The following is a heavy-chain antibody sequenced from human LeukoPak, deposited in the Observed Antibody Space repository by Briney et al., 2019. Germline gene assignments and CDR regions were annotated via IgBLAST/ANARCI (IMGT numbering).Heavy chain of an antibody. CDR3: ARGSYRGGTSLDY. V-gene: IGHV3-21*01. CDR2: ISSSSSYI. CDR1: GFTFSDYY. J-gene: IGHJ4*02. D-gene: IGHD3-16*01. Sequence: PGGSLRLSCAASGFTFSDYYMNWVRQAPGKGLEWVSSISSSSSYIYYADSAKGRFTISRDNAKNSLYLQMNSLRAEDTAVYYCARGSYRGGTSLDYWGQGTLVTVSS.